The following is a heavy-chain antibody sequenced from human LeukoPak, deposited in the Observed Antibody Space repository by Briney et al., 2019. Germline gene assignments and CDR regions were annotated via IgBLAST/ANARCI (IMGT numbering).Heavy chain of an antibody. D-gene: IGHD3-3*01. CDR1: GFTFSSYE. V-gene: IGHV3-48*03. CDR2: ISSSGSTI. Sequence: PGGSLRLSCAASGFTFSSYEMNWVRQAPGKGLEWVSYISSSGSTIYYADSVKGRFTISRDNAKNSLYLQMNSLRAEDTAVYYCARDRYDFWSGFPFDYWGQGTLVTVSS. CDR3: ARDRYDFWSGFPFDY. J-gene: IGHJ4*02.